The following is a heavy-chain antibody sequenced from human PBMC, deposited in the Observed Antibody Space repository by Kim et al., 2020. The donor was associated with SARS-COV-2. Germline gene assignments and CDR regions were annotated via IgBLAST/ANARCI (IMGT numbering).Heavy chain of an antibody. V-gene: IGHV3-74*01. D-gene: IGHD3-10*01. CDR2: T. CDR3: ARNYGFAPFDY. J-gene: IGHJ4*02. Sequence: TSYADSVTGRSTISRDHAKNTLYLQLNSLRAEDTAVYYRARNYGFAPFDYWGQGTLVTVSS.